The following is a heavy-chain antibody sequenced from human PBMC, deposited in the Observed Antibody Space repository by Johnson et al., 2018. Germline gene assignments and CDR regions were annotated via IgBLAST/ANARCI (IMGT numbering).Heavy chain of an antibody. Sequence: VQLVETGGGVVQPGRSLRLSCAASGFTFSSYGMHWVRQAPGKGLEWVAVISYDGSNKYYADSVKGRFTISRDNSKNTLYLQMNSLRVEDTAGYYCARDREPSAPYYTTAYYYYYMDVWGKGTTVTVSS. J-gene: IGHJ6*03. V-gene: IGHV3-30*03. CDR3: ARDREPSAPYYTTAYYYYYMDV. D-gene: IGHD3-3*01. CDR1: GFTFSSYG. CDR2: ISYDGSNK.